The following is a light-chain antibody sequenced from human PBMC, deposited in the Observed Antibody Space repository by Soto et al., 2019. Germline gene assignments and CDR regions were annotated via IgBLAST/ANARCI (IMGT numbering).Light chain of an antibody. CDR2: EVT. CDR1: SSDVGGYNY. CDR3: SSFTSRSTLI. Sequence: QSALTQPASVSGSPGQSITISCTGTSSDVGGYNYVSWYQHHPGKAPKLLIYEVTNRPSGVSNRFSGSKSGNTASLTISGLQAEDVADYYCSSFTSRSTLIFGGGTKVTVL. J-gene: IGLJ2*01. V-gene: IGLV2-14*01.